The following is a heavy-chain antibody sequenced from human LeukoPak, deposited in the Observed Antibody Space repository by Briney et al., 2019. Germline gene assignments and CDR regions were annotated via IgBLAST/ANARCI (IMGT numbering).Heavy chain of an antibody. CDR1: GDTFTDTY. CDR3: ARFLHGNSLGY. D-gene: IGHD1-7*01. Sequence: GESLKISCKGSGDTFTDTYIAWVRQVAGKGLEWMGIIYHDGSDTRYSPSFEGQVTISVDHSIRTAYLQWTSLKTSDTAMYYCARFLHGNSLGYWGQGALVTVSS. V-gene: IGHV5-51*01. J-gene: IGHJ4*02. CDR2: IYHDGSDT.